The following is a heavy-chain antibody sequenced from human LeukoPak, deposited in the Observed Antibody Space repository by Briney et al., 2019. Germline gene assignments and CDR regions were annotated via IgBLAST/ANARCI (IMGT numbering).Heavy chain of an antibody. Sequence: GESLKISCKGSGYSFTSYWIGWVRQMPGKGLEWMGIIYPGDSDTRYSPSFQGQVTISADRSISTAYLQWSSLKASDSAMYYRARHQIVGATRSPFDYWGQGTLVTVSS. V-gene: IGHV5-51*01. CDR2: IYPGDSDT. CDR1: GYSFTSYW. D-gene: IGHD1-26*01. CDR3: ARHQIVGATRSPFDY. J-gene: IGHJ4*02.